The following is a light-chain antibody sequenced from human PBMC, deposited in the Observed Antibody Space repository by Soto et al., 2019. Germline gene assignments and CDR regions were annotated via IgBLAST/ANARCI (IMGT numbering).Light chain of an antibody. Sequence: EIVLTQSPGTLSLSPGERATLSCRASQSVSSSSLAWYQQKRGQAPRLLMYGASNRATGIPDRFSGSASGTDFTLTISRLEPEDFAVDYCQQYFTPRTFGQGTKVDIK. CDR1: QSVSSSS. CDR2: GAS. J-gene: IGKJ1*01. CDR3: QQYFTPRT. V-gene: IGKV3-20*01.